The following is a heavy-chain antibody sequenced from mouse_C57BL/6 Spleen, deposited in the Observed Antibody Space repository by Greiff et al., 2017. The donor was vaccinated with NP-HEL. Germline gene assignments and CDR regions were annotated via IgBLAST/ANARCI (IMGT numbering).Heavy chain of an antibody. D-gene: IGHD2-3*01. V-gene: IGHV1-69*01. CDR3: ARFDDGYYPSVGY. J-gene: IGHJ2*01. Sequence: VQLQQSGAELVMPGASVKLSCKASGYTFTSYWMHWVKQRPGQGLEWIGEIDLSDSYTNSNQKFKGKSTLTGDKSSSTAYMQLSSLTSEDSAVYYCARFDDGYYPSVGYWGQGTTLTVSS. CDR1: GYTFTSYW. CDR2: IDLSDSYT.